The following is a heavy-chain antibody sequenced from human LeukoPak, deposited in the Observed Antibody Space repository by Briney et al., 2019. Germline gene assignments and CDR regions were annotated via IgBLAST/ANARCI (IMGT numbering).Heavy chain of an antibody. D-gene: IGHD1-26*01. CDR2: INPSGGST. Sequence: ASVKVSCKASGYTFTSYYMHWVRQAPGQGLEWMGVINPSGGSTSYAQKFQGRVTMTRDMSTSTVYMELSSLRSEDTAVYYCASTYSGSYYRHWGQGTLVTVSS. CDR1: GYTFTSYY. J-gene: IGHJ4*02. V-gene: IGHV1-46*01. CDR3: ASTYSGSYYRH.